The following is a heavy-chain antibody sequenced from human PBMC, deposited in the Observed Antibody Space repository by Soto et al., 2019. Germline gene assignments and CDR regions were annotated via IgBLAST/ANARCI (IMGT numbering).Heavy chain of an antibody. CDR1: GGSFSGYY. Sequence: SDTLSLTCAVYGGSFSGYYWSWIRQPPGKGLEWIGEINHSGSTNYNPSLKSRVTISVDTSKNQFSLKLSSVTAADTAVYYCARGRPYGMDVWGQGTTVTVSS. J-gene: IGHJ6*02. CDR3: ARGRPYGMDV. V-gene: IGHV4-34*01. CDR2: INHSGST.